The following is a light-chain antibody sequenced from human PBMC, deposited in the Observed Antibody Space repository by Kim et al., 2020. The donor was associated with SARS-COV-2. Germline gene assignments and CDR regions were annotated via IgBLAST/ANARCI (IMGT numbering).Light chain of an antibody. CDR3: QQYRSSPPYT. J-gene: IGKJ2*01. Sequence: SPGYRATLYCRASQSVSSSYLAWYQQKPGQAPRLLIYGASSRATGIPDRFSGSGSGTDFTLTISRLEPEDFAVYYCQQYRSSPPYTFGQGTKLEI. V-gene: IGKV3-20*01. CDR1: QSVSSSY. CDR2: GAS.